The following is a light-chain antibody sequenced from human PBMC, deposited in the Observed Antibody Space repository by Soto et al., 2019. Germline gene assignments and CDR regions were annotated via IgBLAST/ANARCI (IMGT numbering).Light chain of an antibody. CDR1: QSVSSSY. J-gene: IGKJ2*01. CDR2: GAS. CDR3: QQYGRSPYT. Sequence: EIVLTQSPGTLSLSPGERATLSCRASQSVSSSYLAWYQQKPGQAPRLLIYGASSRATGIPDRFSGSGSGIDFTLTISRLEPEDFAVYYCQQYGRSPYTFGQGTKLEIK. V-gene: IGKV3-20*01.